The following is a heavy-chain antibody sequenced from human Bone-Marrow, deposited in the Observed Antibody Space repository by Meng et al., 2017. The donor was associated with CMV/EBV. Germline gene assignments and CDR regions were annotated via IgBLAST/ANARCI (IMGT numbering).Heavy chain of an antibody. CDR3: ARGRSVVPAAISYYYGMDV. Sequence: GSLRLSCAVYGGSFSGYYWSWIRQPPGKGLEWIGEINHSGSTNYNPSLKSRVTISVDTSKNQFSLKLSSVTAADTAVYYCARGRSVVPAAISYYYGMDVCGQGTTVTVSS. V-gene: IGHV4-34*01. CDR1: GGSFSGYY. J-gene: IGHJ6*02. CDR2: INHSGST. D-gene: IGHD2-2*01.